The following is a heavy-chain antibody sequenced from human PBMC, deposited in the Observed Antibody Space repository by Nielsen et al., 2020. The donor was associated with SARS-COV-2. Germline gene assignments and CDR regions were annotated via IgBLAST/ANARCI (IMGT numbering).Heavy chain of an antibody. J-gene: IGHJ6*02. CDR1: GFTFSSYW. V-gene: IGHV3-7*01. D-gene: IGHD2-2*01. Sequence: GESLKISCAASGFTFSSYWMSWVRQAPGKGLEWVANIKQDGSEKYYVDSVKGRFTISRDNSKNTLYLQMNSLRAEDTAVYYCARELIVVVPAAIGAERVYYYYGMDVWGQGTTVTVSS. CDR3: ARELIVVVPAAIGAERVYYYYGMDV. CDR2: IKQDGSEK.